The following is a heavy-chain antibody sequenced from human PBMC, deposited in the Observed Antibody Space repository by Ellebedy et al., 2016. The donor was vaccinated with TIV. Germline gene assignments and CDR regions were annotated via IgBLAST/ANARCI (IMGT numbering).Heavy chain of an antibody. CDR3: ARETFNDVDLKLWGIFDM. Sequence: GESLKISCAASELTVSSNYMSWVRQAPGKGLEWVSVIFIGGTTYYALSAKGRFSISRDHSKNPLNLQMNSLRAEDKAVYYCARETFNDVDLKLWGIFDMWGQGTMVTVSS. CDR1: ELTVSSNY. D-gene: IGHD3-16*01. J-gene: IGHJ3*02. CDR2: IFIGGTT. V-gene: IGHV3-66*01.